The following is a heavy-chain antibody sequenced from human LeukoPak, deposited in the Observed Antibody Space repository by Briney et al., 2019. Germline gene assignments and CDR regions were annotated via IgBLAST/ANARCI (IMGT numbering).Heavy chain of an antibody. D-gene: IGHD3-16*02. CDR3: ARDSKRETVWGSYRYPPDY. J-gene: IGHJ4*02. CDR1: GYTFTGYY. Sequence: GASVKVSCKASGYTFTGYYMHWVRQAPGQGLEWMGWINPNSGGTNYAQKFQGRVTMTRDTSISTAYMELSRLRSDDAAVYYCARDSKRETVWGSYRYPPDYWGQGTLVTVSS. CDR2: INPNSGGT. V-gene: IGHV1-2*02.